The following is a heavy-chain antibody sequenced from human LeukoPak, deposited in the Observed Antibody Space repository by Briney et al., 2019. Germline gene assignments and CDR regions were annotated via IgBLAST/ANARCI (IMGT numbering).Heavy chain of an antibody. J-gene: IGHJ4*02. CDR3: ARADILTGYFYFDY. CDR1: GYTFTSYG. CDR2: ISAYNGNT. Sequence: VASVKVSFKASGYTFTSYGISWVRQAPGQGLEWMGWISAYNGNTNYAQKLQGRVTMTTDTSTSTAYMELRSLRSDDTAVYYCARADILTGYFYFDYWGQGTLVTVSS. V-gene: IGHV1-18*01. D-gene: IGHD3-9*01.